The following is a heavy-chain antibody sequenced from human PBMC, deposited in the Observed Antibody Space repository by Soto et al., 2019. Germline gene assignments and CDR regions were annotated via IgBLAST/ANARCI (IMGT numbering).Heavy chain of an antibody. CDR2: IYYNGST. V-gene: IGHV4-59*01. CDR1: GGSISSYC. J-gene: IGHJ6*02. Sequence: QVQLQESAPGLVKPSETLSLTCTVSGGSISSYCWSWIRQPPGKGMEWIGYIYYNGSTNYNPSLKSRVTISVDTSKNQFSLKLSSVTAADTAVYYGARERPARASGYPLSPPYYYYVIDVWGQGTTVTVSS. D-gene: IGHD5-12*01. CDR3: ARERPARASGYPLSPPYYYYVIDV.